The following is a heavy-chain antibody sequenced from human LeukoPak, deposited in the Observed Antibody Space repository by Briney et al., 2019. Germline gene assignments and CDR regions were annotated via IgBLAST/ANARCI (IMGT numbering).Heavy chain of an antibody. V-gene: IGHV3-23*01. CDR1: GFTFSSYA. CDR3: AKEGGPGPGSYYINYFDY. Sequence: GGSLRLSCAASGFTFSSYAMSWVRQAPGKGLEWVSAISGSGGSTYHADSVKGRFTISRDNSKNTLYLQMNSLRAEDTAVYYCAKEGGPGPGSYYINYFDYWGQGTLVTVSS. CDR2: ISGSGGST. D-gene: IGHD3-10*01. J-gene: IGHJ4*02.